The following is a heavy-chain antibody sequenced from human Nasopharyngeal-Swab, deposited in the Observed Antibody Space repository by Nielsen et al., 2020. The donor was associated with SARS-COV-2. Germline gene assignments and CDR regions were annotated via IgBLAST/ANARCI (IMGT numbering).Heavy chain of an antibody. V-gene: IGHV3-73*01. D-gene: IGHD2-15*01. Sequence: VRQMPGKGLEWVGRIRSKANSYATAYAASVKGRFTISRDDSKNTAYLQMNSLKTEDTAVHYCTSRSGREDYWGQGTLVTVSS. CDR2: IRSKANSYAT. CDR3: TSRSGREDY. J-gene: IGHJ4*02.